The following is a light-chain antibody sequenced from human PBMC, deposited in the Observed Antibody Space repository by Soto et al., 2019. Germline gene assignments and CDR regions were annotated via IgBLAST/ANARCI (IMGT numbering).Light chain of an antibody. J-gene: IGKJ1*01. V-gene: IGKV1-5*03. CDR3: QQDNNYPWT. CDR2: KAS. Sequence: DIQMTQSPSTLSASVGDRVSITCRASQSISTWLAWYQQRPGKAPIVLIYKASSLEGGVPSRFSGSGSGTEFTLTITSLQPDDFATYYCQQDNNYPWTFGQGTKVEIK. CDR1: QSISTW.